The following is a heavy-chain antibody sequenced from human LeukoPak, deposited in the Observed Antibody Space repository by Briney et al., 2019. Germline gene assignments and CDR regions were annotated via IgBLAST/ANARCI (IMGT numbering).Heavy chain of an antibody. CDR3: ARESPGVVVTSKYNWFDP. V-gene: IGHV1-8*01. CDR1: GYTFTSYD. J-gene: IGHJ5*02. Sequence: GASVKVSCKASGYTFTSYDINWVRQATGQGLEWMGWMNPNSGNTGYAQKFQGRVTITADESTSTAYMELSSLRSEDTAVYYCARESPGVVVTSKYNWFDPWGQGTLVTVSS. D-gene: IGHD2-21*02. CDR2: MNPNSGNT.